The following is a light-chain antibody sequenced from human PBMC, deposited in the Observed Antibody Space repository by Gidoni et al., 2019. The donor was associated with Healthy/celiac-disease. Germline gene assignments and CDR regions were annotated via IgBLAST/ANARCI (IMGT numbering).Light chain of an antibody. Sequence: DIVMTQSPLSLPVTPGKPAPISCGSSQSLLHSNAYNYLDWYLQKPGQSPQLLIYLGSNRAAGVPDRFSGSGSGTYFTLKISRVEAVDVGVYVCMQALQPLTFGGGTKVEIK. V-gene: IGKV2-28*01. CDR2: LGS. J-gene: IGKJ4*01. CDR1: QSLLHSNAYNY. CDR3: MQALQPLT.